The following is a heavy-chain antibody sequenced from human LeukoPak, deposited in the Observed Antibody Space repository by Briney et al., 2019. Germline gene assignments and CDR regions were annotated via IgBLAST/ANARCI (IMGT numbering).Heavy chain of an antibody. CDR3: ARESNPRSMITFGGVIVGSYFDY. J-gene: IGHJ4*02. CDR1: GFTFSGYE. CDR2: ISSSGSTI. Sequence: TGGSLRLSCAASGFTFSGYEMNWVRQAPGKGLEWVSYISSSGSTIYYADSVKGRFTISRDNAKNSLYLQMNSLRAEDTAVYYCARESNPRSMITFGGVIVGSYFDYWGQGTLVTVSS. D-gene: IGHD3-16*02. V-gene: IGHV3-48*03.